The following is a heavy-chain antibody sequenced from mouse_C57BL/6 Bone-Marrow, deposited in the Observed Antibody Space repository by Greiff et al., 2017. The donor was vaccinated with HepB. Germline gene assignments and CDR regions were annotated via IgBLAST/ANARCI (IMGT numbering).Heavy chain of an antibody. J-gene: IGHJ1*03. V-gene: IGHV5-6*01. CDR3: ARLNGDV. CDR1: GFTFSSYG. Sequence: EVQGVESGGDLVKPGGSLKLSCAASGFTFSSYGMSWVRQTPDKRLEWVATISSGGSYTYYPDSVKGRFTLSRDTAKNTLYLQMSSLKSEDTAMYYCARLNGDVGGTGTTVTVSS. CDR2: ISSGGSYT.